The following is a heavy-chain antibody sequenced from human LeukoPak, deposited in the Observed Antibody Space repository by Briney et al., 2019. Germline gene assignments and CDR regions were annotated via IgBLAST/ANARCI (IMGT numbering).Heavy chain of an antibody. J-gene: IGHJ4*02. V-gene: IGHV4-4*07. CDR1: GGSISSYY. CDR2: IYTSGST. CDR3: AREREGIAAAGTSVLIDY. Sequence: SETLSLTCTVSGGSISSYYWSWIRQPAGKGLEWIGRIYTSGSTNYNPSLKSRVTMSVDTSKNQLSLKLSSVTAADTAVYYCAREREGIAAAGTSVLIDYWGQGTLVTVSS. D-gene: IGHD6-13*01.